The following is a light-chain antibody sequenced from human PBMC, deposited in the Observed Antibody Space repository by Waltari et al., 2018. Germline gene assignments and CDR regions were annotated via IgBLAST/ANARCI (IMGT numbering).Light chain of an antibody. CDR3: LQYSSSPRT. CDR1: QSISSW. V-gene: IGKV1-12*01. J-gene: IGKJ1*01. CDR2: KAS. Sequence: DILLTQSPSSLSASVGDTITITCRASQSISSWLAWYQQKPGKAPKLLIYKASSLQTGVPSRFSGSGSGTDFTLTISSLQPEDFATSYCLQYSSSPRTFGQGTKVEIK.